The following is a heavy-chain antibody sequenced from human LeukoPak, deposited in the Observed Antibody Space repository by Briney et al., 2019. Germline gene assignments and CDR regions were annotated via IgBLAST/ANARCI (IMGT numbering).Heavy chain of an antibody. D-gene: IGHD3-16*01. J-gene: IGHJ5*02. Sequence: TSETLSLTCTVSGGSISSYYWTWIRQPPGKGLEWIGNIYNSGNTNYNPSLKSRVTISVDTSKNQFSLKLNSVTAADTAVYYCARESGSYLWRSWLNPWGRGTLVTVSS. CDR2: IYNSGNT. CDR1: GGSISSYY. CDR3: ARESGSYLWRSWLNP. V-gene: IGHV4-59*01.